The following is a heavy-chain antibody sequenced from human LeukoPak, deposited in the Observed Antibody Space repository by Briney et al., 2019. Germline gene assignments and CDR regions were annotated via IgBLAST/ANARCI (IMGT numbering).Heavy chain of an antibody. CDR3: ARDDIPVI. J-gene: IGHJ4*02. CDR2: IDRDGSEK. Sequence: GGSLRLSCAASGFTFSIYWMNWVRQAPGKGLEWVANIDRDGSEKHYVDSVKGRFTISRDNAKNSLYLQMNSLRVEDTAIYYCARDDIPVIWGQGTLVTVSS. V-gene: IGHV3-7*01. CDR1: GFTFSIYW. D-gene: IGHD2-15*01.